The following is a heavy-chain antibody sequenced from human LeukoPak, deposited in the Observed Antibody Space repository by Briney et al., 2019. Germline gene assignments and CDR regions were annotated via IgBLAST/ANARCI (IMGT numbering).Heavy chain of an antibody. CDR2: INHSGST. D-gene: IGHD3-16*02. Sequence: SETLSLTCAVYGGSFSGYYWSWIRQPPGKGLEWIGEINHSGSTNYNPSLKSRVTISVDTSKNQFSLKLNSVTAADTAVYYCARLPGDYVWGSYRSIRGFDYWGQGTLVTVSS. J-gene: IGHJ4*02. CDR3: ARLPGDYVWGSYRSIRGFDY. V-gene: IGHV4-34*01. CDR1: GGSFSGYY.